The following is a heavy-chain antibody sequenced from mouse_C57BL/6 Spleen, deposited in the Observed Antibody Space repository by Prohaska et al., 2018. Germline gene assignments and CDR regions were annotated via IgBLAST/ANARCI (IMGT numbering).Heavy chain of an antibody. V-gene: IGHV1-26*01. CDR2: INPNNGGT. J-gene: IGHJ1*02. D-gene: IGHD1-1*01. CDR3: ARSSTTVVATDWYFHV. Sequence: HGKSLEWIGDINPNNGGTSYNQKFKGKATWTVDKSSSTDYMELRSLTSEDSAVYYCARSSTTVVATDWYFHVWCTGTTANVSS.